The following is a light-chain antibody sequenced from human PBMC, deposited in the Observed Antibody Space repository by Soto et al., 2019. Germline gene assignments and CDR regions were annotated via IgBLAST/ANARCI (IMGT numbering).Light chain of an antibody. CDR2: AAS. CDR3: QKYNSALWT. Sequence: DIQMTQSPSSLSASVGDRVTITCRASQGISNYLAWYQQKPGKVHKLLIYAASTLQSGVPSRFSGSVSGTDFTLTISSLQPEDVATYYCQKYNSALWTFGQGTKVEIK. CDR1: QGISNY. V-gene: IGKV1-27*01. J-gene: IGKJ1*01.